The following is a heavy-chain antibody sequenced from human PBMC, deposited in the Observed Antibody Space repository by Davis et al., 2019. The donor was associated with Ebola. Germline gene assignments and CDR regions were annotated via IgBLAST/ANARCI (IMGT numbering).Heavy chain of an antibody. CDR1: GGSFSGYY. Sequence: GSLRLSCAVYGGSFSGYYWSWIRQPPGKGLEWSGYLYSRGSTTYNSSLKGRVTISLETSNRQLSLRLASVTAADTALYYCVRVSYDILTGPDFFFDNWGQGTLVTVSS. D-gene: IGHD3-9*01. J-gene: IGHJ4*02. CDR2: LYSRGST. V-gene: IGHV4-34*11. CDR3: VRVSYDILTGPDFFFDN.